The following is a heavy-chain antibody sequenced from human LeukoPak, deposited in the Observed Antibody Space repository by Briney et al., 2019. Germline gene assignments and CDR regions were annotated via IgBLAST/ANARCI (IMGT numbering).Heavy chain of an antibody. CDR1: GFTFSSYD. D-gene: IGHD3-16*02. V-gene: IGHV3-48*03. CDR3: ARDGYDYVWGSYRYPLEY. Sequence: PGGSLRLSCAASGFTFSSYDMSWVRQAPGKGLEWVSYISSSGSTIYYADSVKGRFTISRDNAKNSLYLQMNSLRAEDTAVYYCARDGYDYVWGSYRYPLEYWGQGTLVTVSS. J-gene: IGHJ4*02. CDR2: ISSSGSTI.